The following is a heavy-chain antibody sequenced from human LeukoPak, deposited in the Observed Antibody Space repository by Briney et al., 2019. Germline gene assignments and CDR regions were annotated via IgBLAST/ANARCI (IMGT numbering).Heavy chain of an antibody. CDR3: TRGGRDYGDPRFDP. D-gene: IGHD4-17*01. CDR1: GHTFNSYY. CDR2: INPSGGRT. J-gene: IGHJ5*02. V-gene: IGHV1-46*02. Sequence: GASVKVSCKASGHTFNSYYMHWVRQAPGQGLEWMGIINPSGGRTSYAQKFQGRVTMTRDTSTRTIYIELYSLRSDDTAVYYCTRGGRDYGDPRFDPWGQGTLVTVSS.